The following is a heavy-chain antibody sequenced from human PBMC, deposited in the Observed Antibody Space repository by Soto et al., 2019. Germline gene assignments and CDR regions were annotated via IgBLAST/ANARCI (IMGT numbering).Heavy chain of an antibody. D-gene: IGHD4-17*01. Sequence: SVKVSCKASGGTFSSYAISWVRQAPGQGLEWMGGIIPIFGTANYAQKFQGRVTITADESTSTAYMELSSLRSEDTAVYYCAREWGGYGDYYGMDVWGQGTTVTVSS. CDR3: AREWGGYGDYYGMDV. V-gene: IGHV1-69*13. J-gene: IGHJ6*02. CDR1: GGTFSSYA. CDR2: IIPIFGTA.